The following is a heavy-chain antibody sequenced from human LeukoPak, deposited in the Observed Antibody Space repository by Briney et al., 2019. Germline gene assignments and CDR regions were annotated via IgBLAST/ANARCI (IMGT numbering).Heavy chain of an antibody. J-gene: IGHJ4*02. CDR2: INHSGST. CDR3: ARAFGRDGYNSAY. Sequence: SETLSLTCAVYGGSFSGYYWSWIRQPPGKGLEWIGEINHSGSTNYNPFLKSRVTISVDTSKNQFSLKLSSVTAADTAVYYCARAFGRDGYNSAYWGQGTLVTVSS. CDR1: GGSFSGYY. V-gene: IGHV4-34*01. D-gene: IGHD5-24*01.